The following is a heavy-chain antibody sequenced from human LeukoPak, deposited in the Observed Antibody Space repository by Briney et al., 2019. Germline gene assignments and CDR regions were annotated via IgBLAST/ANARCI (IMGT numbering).Heavy chain of an antibody. CDR2: IHHSGRA. Sequence: SETLSLTCTVSGYSISRGYYWGWIRQPPGKGLESIGYIHHSGRAFYSPSLESRLTISLDTSKNQFSLKLNSVMGADTAVYYCAREVNRPTDADAFDIWGQGTMVTVSS. V-gene: IGHV4-38-2*02. D-gene: IGHD1-26*01. CDR1: GYSISRGYY. CDR3: AREVNRPTDADAFDI. J-gene: IGHJ3*02.